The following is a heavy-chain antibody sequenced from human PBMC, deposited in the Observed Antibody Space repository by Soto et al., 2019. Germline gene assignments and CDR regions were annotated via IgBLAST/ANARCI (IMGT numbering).Heavy chain of an antibody. V-gene: IGHV1-3*05. CDR3: EGGSGYYYWDDY. CDR1: GYTFTSYA. CDR2: INAGNGNT. J-gene: IGHJ4*02. Sequence: QVQLVQSGAEEKKPGASVKVSCKASGYTFTSYAMHWVRQAPGQRLEWMGWINAGNGNTKYSQKFQGRVTITRDTSASTAYMELSSLRSEDTAVYYCEGGSGYYYWDDYWGQGTLVTVSS. D-gene: IGHD3-22*01.